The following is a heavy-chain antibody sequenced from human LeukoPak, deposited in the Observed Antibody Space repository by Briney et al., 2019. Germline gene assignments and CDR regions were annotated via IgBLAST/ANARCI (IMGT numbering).Heavy chain of an antibody. D-gene: IGHD3-22*01. CDR3: ARDRVQRDYDSSGYLVGY. J-gene: IGHJ4*02. CDR2: IYYSGST. Sequence: SSETLSLTCTVSGGSISSSSYYWGWIRQPPGKGLEWIGSIYYSGSTYYNPSLKSRVTISVDTSKNQFSLKLSSVTAADTAVYYCARDRVQRDYDSSGYLVGYWGQGTLVTVSS. V-gene: IGHV4-39*07. CDR1: GGSISSSSYY.